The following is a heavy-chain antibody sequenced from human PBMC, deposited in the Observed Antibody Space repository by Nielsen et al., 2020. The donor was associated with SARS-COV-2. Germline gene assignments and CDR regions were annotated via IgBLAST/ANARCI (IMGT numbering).Heavy chain of an antibody. J-gene: IGHJ4*02. CDR1: GFTFSIYA. D-gene: IGHD6-19*01. Sequence: SLRLSCAASGFTFSIYAMHWVRQAPGKGLEWVALISFDGRQKYYADSVKGRFTISRDDSKNTLYLQMNSLRAEDTAVYYCARDIAVAGDNFDYWGQGTLVTVSS. V-gene: IGHV3-30*03. CDR3: ARDIAVAGDNFDY. CDR2: ISFDGRQK.